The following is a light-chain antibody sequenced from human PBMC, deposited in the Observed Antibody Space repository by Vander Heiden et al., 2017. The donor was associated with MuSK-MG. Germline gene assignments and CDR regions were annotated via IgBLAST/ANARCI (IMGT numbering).Light chain of an antibody. CDR1: NSNIGSTY. CDR3: ASRDDSLSVLL. J-gene: IGLJ3*02. CDR2: SNK. Sequence: QSVLTQPPSASGTPGQRAPISCSCSNSNIGSTYVSWYQPLPVTAPNLLLYSNKQRPSGVPDRFSGSKSGTSASVALSGLRSEEEADYYCASRDDSLSVLLFGGGTKLTVL. V-gene: IGLV1-47*02.